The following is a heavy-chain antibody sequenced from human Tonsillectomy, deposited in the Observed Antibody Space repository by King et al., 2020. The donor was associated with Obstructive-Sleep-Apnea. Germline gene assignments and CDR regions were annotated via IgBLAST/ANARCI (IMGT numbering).Heavy chain of an antibody. CDR3: ARVEVGGGLRWLQSPAGGYFDY. CDR2: ISSSSSYI. D-gene: IGHD5-24*01. J-gene: IGHJ4*02. V-gene: IGHV3-21*01. Sequence: QLVQSGGGLVKPGGSLRLSCAASGFTFSSYSMNWVRQAPGKGLEWVSSISSSSSYIYYADSVKGRFPISRDNAKNSLYLQMNSLGAEDTVVYYCARVEVGGGLRWLQSPAGGYFDYWGQGTLVTVSS. CDR1: GFTFSSYS.